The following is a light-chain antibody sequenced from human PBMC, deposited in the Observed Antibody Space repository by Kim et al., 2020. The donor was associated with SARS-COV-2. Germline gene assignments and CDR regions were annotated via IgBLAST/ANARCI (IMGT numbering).Light chain of an antibody. CDR1: TSNIGNNY. CDR3: AAWDDSLSALV. V-gene: IGLV1-47*01. Sequence: GQRVTISCSGSTSNIGNNYINWYQEPPGTAPKLLIYWSDQRPSGVPDRFSASKSGTSASLAISGLRSEDEGDYYCAAWDDSLSALVFGTGTKVTVL. J-gene: IGLJ1*01. CDR2: WSD.